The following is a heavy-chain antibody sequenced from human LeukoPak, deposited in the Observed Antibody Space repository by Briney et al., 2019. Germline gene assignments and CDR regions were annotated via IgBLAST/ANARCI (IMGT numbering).Heavy chain of an antibody. CDR2: IKQDGDDK. V-gene: IGHV3-7*01. Sequence: PGGSLRLSCAASGFKFSGYWMTWVRHTPGKGLEWVANIKQDGDDKYYADSVRGRFTISRDNVRNSLYLQMNSLRVEDTGIYYCARNWARGYSYGYIGYWGQGTLVTVSS. CDR1: GFKFSGYW. CDR3: ARNWARGYSYGYIGY. J-gene: IGHJ4*02. D-gene: IGHD5-18*01.